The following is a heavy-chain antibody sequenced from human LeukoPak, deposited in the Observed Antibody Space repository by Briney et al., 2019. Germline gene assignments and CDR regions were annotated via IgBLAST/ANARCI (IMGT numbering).Heavy chain of an antibody. D-gene: IGHD4-23*01. V-gene: IGHV3-23*01. CDR3: AKLVPHFDY. CDR2: ISGSGGNT. CDR1: GFTFSSYA. Sequence: PGGSLTLSCAASGFTFSSYAMSWVRQAPGKGLEWVSSISGSGGNTYYADSVKGRFTISRDNSKNTLYMQMNSLRAEDTAVYYCAKLVPHFDYWGQGTLVTVSS. J-gene: IGHJ4*02.